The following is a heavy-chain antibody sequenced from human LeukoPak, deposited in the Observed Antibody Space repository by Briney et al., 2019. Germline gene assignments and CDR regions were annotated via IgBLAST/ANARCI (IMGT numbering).Heavy chain of an antibody. Sequence: GGSLRLSCAASGFTFSSYGMHWVRQAPGKGLEWVSYISSSSSIIYDADSVKGRFTISRDNAKNSLYLQMNSLRAEDTAVYYCARESGAITHWGQGTLVTVSS. J-gene: IGHJ4*02. CDR3: ARESGAITH. V-gene: IGHV3-48*01. D-gene: IGHD5-12*01. CDR1: GFTFSSYG. CDR2: ISSSSSII.